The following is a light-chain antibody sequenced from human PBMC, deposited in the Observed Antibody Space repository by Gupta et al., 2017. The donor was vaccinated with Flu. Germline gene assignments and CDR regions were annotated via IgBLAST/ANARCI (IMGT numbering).Light chain of an antibody. Sequence: RVTISCSGSSSNIGKNTVKWYRQFPGQAPEPVIYSNDQRPSGISERITGTRSGTSASLAISGLVVEDEADYYCAVWDDSLNVWLFGGGTRLTV. CDR3: AVWDDSLNVWL. V-gene: IGLV1-44*01. CDR1: SSNIGKNT. CDR2: SND. J-gene: IGLJ3*02.